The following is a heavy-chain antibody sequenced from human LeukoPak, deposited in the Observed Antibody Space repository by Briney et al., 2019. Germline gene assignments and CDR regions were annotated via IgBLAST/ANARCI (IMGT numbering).Heavy chain of an antibody. CDR3: ARPAYCGGNCYYFPDY. CDR1: GFTFSDYF. CDR2: ISSSGTG. J-gene: IGHJ4*02. Sequence: TGGSLRLSCAASGFTFSDYFMSWIRQAPGKGLEWLSHISSSGTGYYTDSVKGRATISRDNAKNSLYLQMNSLRAEDTAVYYCARPAYCGGNCYYFPDYWGQGTLVTVSS. V-gene: IGHV3-11*04. D-gene: IGHD2-21*02.